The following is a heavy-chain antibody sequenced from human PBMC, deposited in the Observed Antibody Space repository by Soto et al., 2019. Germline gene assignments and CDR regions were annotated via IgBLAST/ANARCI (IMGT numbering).Heavy chain of an antibody. CDR2: IDWDDDK. CDR1: GFSLSTSGMC. Sequence: SGPTLVNPTQTLTLTCTFSGFSLSTSGMCVSWIRQPPGKALEWLALIDWDDDKYYSTSLKTRLTISKDTSKNQVVLTMTNMDPVDTASYYCARIPLSDFWSGYYARNYYYYGMDVWGQGTTVTVSS. CDR3: ARIPLSDFWSGYYARNYYYYGMDV. D-gene: IGHD3-3*01. J-gene: IGHJ6*02. V-gene: IGHV2-70*01.